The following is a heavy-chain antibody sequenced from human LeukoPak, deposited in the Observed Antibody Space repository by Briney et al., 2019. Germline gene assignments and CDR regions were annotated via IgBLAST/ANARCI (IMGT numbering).Heavy chain of an antibody. CDR1: GGSISSGDYY. CDR2: IYYSGST. Sequence: PSETLSLTCTVSGGSISSGDYYWRWIRQPPGKGLEWIGYIYYSGSTYYNPSLKSRVTISADTSKNQFSLKLSSVTAADTAVHYCARGPRGDAFDIWGQGTKVTVSS. D-gene: IGHD3-10*01. CDR3: ARGPRGDAFDI. J-gene: IGHJ3*02. V-gene: IGHV4-30-4*01.